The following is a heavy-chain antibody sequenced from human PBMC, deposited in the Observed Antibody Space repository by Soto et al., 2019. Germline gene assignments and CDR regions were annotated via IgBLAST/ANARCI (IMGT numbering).Heavy chain of an antibody. J-gene: IGHJ4*02. CDR2: IFYTGTT. CDR1: GGSIRSHY. V-gene: IGHV4-59*11. D-gene: IGHD3-10*01. Sequence: SETLSHTCTVSGGSIRSHYWSWIRQPPGKGLEWIGYIFYTGTTNYNPSLKSRVTISLDTSKNQFSLKLSSVTAADTAVYYCARVRPGVLITSFDYWGQGTLVTVSS. CDR3: ARVRPGVLITSFDY.